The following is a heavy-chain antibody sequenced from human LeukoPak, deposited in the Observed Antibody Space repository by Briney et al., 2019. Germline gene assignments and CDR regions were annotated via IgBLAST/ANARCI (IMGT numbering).Heavy chain of an antibody. CDR3: AAEAIDYGGIYWYFDL. CDR2: IIPIFGTA. J-gene: IGHJ2*01. D-gene: IGHD4-23*01. CDR1: GGTFSSYA. V-gene: IGHV1-69*05. Sequence: ASVKVSCKASGGTFSSYAISWVRQAPGQGLEWMGRIIPIFGTANYAQKFQGRVTITTDESTSTAYMELSSLRSEDTAVYYCAAEAIDYGGIYWYFDLWGRGTLVTVSS.